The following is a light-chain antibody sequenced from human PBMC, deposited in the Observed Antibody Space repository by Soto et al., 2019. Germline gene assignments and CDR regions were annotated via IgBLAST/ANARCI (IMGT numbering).Light chain of an antibody. V-gene: IGKV1-33*01. J-gene: IGKJ4*01. CDR2: DAS. Sequence: DIRMTQSPASLSASVGDRVTITCQASQDISNYLNWYQQKPGKAPKLLIYDASNLETGVPSRFSGSGSGTDFTFTISSLQPEDIATYYCQQYDNLLVTFGGGAMVDIK. CDR3: QQYDNLLVT. CDR1: QDISNY.